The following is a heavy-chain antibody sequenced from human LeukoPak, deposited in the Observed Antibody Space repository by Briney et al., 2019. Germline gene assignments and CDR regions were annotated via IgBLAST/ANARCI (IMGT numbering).Heavy chain of an antibody. Sequence: GGSLRLSCAASGFTVSSNYMSWVRQAPGKGLEWVSVIYSGGSTYYADSVKGRFTISRDNSKNTLYPQMNSLRAEDTAVYYCARVMTTVTDFFDYWGQGTLVTVSS. CDR2: IYSGGST. V-gene: IGHV3-53*01. CDR3: ARVMTTVTDFFDY. D-gene: IGHD4-17*01. J-gene: IGHJ4*02. CDR1: GFTVSSNY.